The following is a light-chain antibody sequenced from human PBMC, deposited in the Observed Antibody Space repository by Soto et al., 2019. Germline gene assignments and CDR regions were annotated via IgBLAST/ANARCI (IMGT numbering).Light chain of an antibody. J-gene: IGLJ2*01. CDR2: DNN. Sequence: QSVLTQPPSVSADPGQKVTISCSGSSSNIGKNYVSWYQQLPGTAPKLLIYDNNKRPSGIPDRFSGSKSGTSATLGITGLQTGDEADYYCGTWDSNLSAVVFGGGTKLTVL. V-gene: IGLV1-51*01. CDR3: GTWDSNLSAVV. CDR1: SSNIGKNY.